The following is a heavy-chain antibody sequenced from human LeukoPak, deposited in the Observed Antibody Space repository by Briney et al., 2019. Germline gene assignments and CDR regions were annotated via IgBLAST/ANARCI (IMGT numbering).Heavy chain of an antibody. CDR1: GFSFSTYS. D-gene: IGHD3-16*01. CDR3: ARDVDGGLGSDY. V-gene: IGHV3-48*01. J-gene: IGHJ4*02. CDR2: INRGSNVI. Sequence: GGSLRLSCVASGFSFSTYSMNWVRQAPGEGLEWVSYINRGSNVIYYADSVRGRFTISRDNAKNSLYLQMDSLRAEDTGIYFCARDVDGGLGSDYWGQGTLVTVSS.